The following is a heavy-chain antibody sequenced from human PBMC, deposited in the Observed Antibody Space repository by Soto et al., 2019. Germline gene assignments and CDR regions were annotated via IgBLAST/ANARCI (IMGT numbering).Heavy chain of an antibody. J-gene: IGHJ5*02. CDR3: ARHQIPLFDP. Sequence: SETLSLTCSVSGGSISSGDYYWNWIRQPPGKGLEWIGHIYYSGSTYHNSSLKSRVTISLDTSKNQFSLELSSVTAADTAVYYCARHQIPLFDPWGQGTLVTVSS. V-gene: IGHV4-30-4*01. CDR1: GGSISSGDYY. D-gene: IGHD2-2*02. CDR2: IYYSGST.